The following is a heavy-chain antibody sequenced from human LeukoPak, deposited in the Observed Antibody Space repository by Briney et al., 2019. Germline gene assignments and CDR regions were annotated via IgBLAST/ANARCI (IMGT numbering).Heavy chain of an antibody. J-gene: IGHJ4*02. CDR2: ISYDGSNK. D-gene: IGHD3-10*01. Sequence: GGSLRLSCAASGFTLSSYAMHWVRQAPGKGLEWVAVISYDGSNKYYADSVKGRFTISRDNSKNTLYLQMNSLRAEDTAVYYCARDSEGYWGQGTLVTVSS. V-gene: IGHV3-30-3*01. CDR1: GFTLSSYA. CDR3: ARDSEGY.